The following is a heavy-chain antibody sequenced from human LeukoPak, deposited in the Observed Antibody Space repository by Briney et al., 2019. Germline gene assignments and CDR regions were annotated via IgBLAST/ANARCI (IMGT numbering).Heavy chain of an antibody. CDR3: ARDPSKTTVTFDY. J-gene: IGHJ4*02. CDR2: ISSSGSTI. D-gene: IGHD4-17*01. V-gene: IGHV3-11*01. CDR1: GFTFSDYY. Sequence: GSLRLSCAASGFTFSDYYMSWIRQAPGKGLEWVSYISSSGSTIYYADSVKGRFTISRDNAKNSLYLQMNSLRAEDTAVYYCARDPSKTTVTFDYWGQGTLVTVSS.